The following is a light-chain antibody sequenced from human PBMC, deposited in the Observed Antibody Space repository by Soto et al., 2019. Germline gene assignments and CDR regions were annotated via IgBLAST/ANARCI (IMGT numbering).Light chain of an antibody. CDR2: GAS. J-gene: IGKJ1*01. Sequence: EIVLTQSPGTLSLSPGERATLSCRASQSVSNNYLAWYQQKPGQDPRLLIYGASNRATGIPDRFSGSGSGTDFTLTISRLEPEDFAVYYCQQYGSSPRTFGQGTKVDIK. CDR3: QQYGSSPRT. CDR1: QSVSNNY. V-gene: IGKV3-20*01.